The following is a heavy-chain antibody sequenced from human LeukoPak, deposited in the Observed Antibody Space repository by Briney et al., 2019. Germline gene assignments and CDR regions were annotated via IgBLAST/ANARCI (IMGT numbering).Heavy chain of an antibody. CDR2: IRYDGSNK. D-gene: IGHD3-22*01. J-gene: IGHJ4*02. CDR1: GFTFSSYG. Sequence: GGSLRLSCAASGFTFSSYGMHWVRQAPGKGLEWVAFIRYDGSNKYYADSVKGRFTISRDNSKNTLYLQMNSLRAEDTAVYYCAKDRYYDSSGNFDYWGQGTLVTVSS. V-gene: IGHV3-30*02. CDR3: AKDRYYDSSGNFDY.